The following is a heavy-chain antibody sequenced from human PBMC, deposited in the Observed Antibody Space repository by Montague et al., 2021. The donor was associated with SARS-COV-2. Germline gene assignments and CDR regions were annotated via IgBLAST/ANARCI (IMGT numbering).Heavy chain of an antibody. V-gene: IGHV4-34*01. CDR3: ARGQVTIFGMLIFIPAAGHWEG. CDR2: INHTGSA. Sequence: SETLSLTCAVYSGSFSDYYWTWIRQPPGKGLEWIGEINHTGSATYNPSLKSRVTLSVDTSKNQFSLKLQSVTAADTAVYYCARGQVTIFGMLIFIPAAGHWEGWGQGTSVTVSS. J-gene: IGHJ3*01. D-gene: IGHD3-3*01. CDR1: SGSFSDYY.